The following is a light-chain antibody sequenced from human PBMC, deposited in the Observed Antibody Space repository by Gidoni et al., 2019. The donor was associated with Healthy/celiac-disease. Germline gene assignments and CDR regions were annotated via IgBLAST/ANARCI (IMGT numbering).Light chain of an antibody. J-gene: IGKJ4*01. V-gene: IGKV1D-13*01. CDR2: DAS. CDR3: QQFNNYPSLT. Sequence: AIQLTQSPSSLSASVGDRVTITCRASQGISSAVAWYQQKPGKAPKLLIYDASSLESGVPSRFSGSGSGTDFTLTISSLQPEDFATYYCQQFNNYPSLTFGGGTKVEIK. CDR1: QGISSA.